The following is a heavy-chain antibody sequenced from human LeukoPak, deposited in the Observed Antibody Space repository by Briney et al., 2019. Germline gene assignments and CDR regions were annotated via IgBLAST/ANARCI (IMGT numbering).Heavy chain of an antibody. CDR1: GFTFSDYY. Sequence: GGSLRLSCAASGFTFSDYYMSWIRQAPGKGLEWVSYISSSGSTIYYADSVKGRFTISRDNAKNSLYLQMNSLRAEDTAVYYRARDLVTMVRGASDAFDIWGQGTMVTVSS. D-gene: IGHD3-10*01. V-gene: IGHV3-11*01. CDR3: ARDLVTMVRGASDAFDI. J-gene: IGHJ3*02. CDR2: ISSSGSTI.